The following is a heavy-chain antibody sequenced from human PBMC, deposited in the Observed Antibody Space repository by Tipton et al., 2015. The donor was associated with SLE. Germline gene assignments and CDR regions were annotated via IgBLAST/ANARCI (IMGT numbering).Heavy chain of an antibody. CDR3: ATIALAAAGSGWFDP. V-gene: IGHV3-21*01. CDR2: ISSSSSYI. D-gene: IGHD6-13*01. Sequence: SLRLSCAASGFTFSSYSMNWVRQAPGKGLEWVSSISSSSSYIYYADSVKGRFTISRDNAKNSLYLQMNSLRAEDTAVYYCATIALAAAGSGWFDPWGQGTLVTVSS. CDR1: GFTFSSYS. J-gene: IGHJ5*02.